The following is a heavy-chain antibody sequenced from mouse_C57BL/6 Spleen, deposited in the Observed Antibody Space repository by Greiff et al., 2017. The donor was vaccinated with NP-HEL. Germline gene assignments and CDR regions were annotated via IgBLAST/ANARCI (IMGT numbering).Heavy chain of an antibody. J-gene: IGHJ4*01. D-gene: IGHD2-2*01. CDR3: TRDGYGDY. Sequence: VKLQESGAELVRPGASVTLSCKASGYTFTDYEMHWVKQTPVHGLEWIGAIDPETGGTAYNQKFKGKAILTADKSSSTAYMELRSLTSEDSAVYYCTRDGYGDYWGQGTSVTVSS. CDR2: IDPETGGT. V-gene: IGHV1-15*01. CDR1: GYTFTDYE.